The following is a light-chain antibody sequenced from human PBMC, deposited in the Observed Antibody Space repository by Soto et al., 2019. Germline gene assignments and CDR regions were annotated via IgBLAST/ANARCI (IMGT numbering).Light chain of an antibody. CDR3: SSQRSSSTVA. V-gene: IGLV2-14*01. CDR1: SSDVGNYNY. CDR2: EVS. J-gene: IGLJ3*02. Sequence: QSVLTQPASVSGSPGQSITISCTATSSDVGNYNYVSWYQQHPGKAPKLIMFEVSNRPSGISIRFSGSKSGNTASRTISGLQAEDEADYYFSSQRSSSTVAFGGGTKLTVL.